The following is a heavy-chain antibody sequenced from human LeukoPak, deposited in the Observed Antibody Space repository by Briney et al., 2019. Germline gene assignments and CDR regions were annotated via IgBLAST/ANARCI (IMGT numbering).Heavy chain of an antibody. Sequence: SETLSLTCTVSGGSISSYYWSWIRQPPGKGLEWIGYIYYSGSTDYNPSLESRVTISVDTSKNQFSLKVTSVTAADTAVYYCARADGYYYGMDVWGQGTLVTVSS. V-gene: IGHV4-59*01. CDR2: IYYSGST. J-gene: IGHJ6*02. CDR1: GGSISSYY. CDR3: ARADGYYYGMDV. D-gene: IGHD5-24*01.